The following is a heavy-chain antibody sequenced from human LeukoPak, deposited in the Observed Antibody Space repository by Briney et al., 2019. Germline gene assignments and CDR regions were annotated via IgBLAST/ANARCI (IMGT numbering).Heavy chain of an antibody. CDR1: GGSISSGSYY. CDR2: IYTSGST. Sequence: PSETLSLTCTVSGGSISSGSYYWSWIRPPAGKGLEWIGRIYTSGSTDYNPSLKSRVTISVDTSKNQFSLKLSSVTATDTAVYYCARKGDVWGKGTTVTVSS. V-gene: IGHV4-61*02. CDR3: ARKGDV. J-gene: IGHJ6*04.